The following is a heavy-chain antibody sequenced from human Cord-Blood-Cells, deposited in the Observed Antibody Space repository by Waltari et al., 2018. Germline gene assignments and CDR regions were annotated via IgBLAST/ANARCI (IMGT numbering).Heavy chain of an antibody. CDR3: ARSRYSSSWYDY. CDR2: IYSGGST. Sequence: EVQLVESGGGLIQPGGSLRLSCAASGFTVSSNYMSWVRQAPGKGLEWVSVIYSGGSTYYADSVKCRFTISRDNSKNTLYLQMNSLRAEDAAVYYCARSRYSSSWYDYWGQGTLVTVSS. D-gene: IGHD6-13*01. V-gene: IGHV3-53*01. CDR1: GFTVSSNY. J-gene: IGHJ4*02.